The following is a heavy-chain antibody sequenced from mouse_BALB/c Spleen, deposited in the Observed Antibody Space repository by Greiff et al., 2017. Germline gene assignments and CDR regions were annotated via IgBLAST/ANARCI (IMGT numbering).Heavy chain of an antibody. V-gene: IGHV1-54*01. Sequence: QVQLKESGAELVRPGASVTLSCKASGYAFTNYLIEWVKQRPGQGLEWIGVINPGSGGTNYNEKFKGKATLTADKSSSTAYMQLSSLTSDDSAVYFCAGGSSYVGFAYWGQGTLVTVSA. D-gene: IGHD1-1*01. CDR2: INPGSGGT. CDR3: AGGSSYVGFAY. J-gene: IGHJ3*01. CDR1: GYAFTNYL.